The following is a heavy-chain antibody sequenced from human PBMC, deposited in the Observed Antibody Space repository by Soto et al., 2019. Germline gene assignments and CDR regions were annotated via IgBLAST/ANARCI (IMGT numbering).Heavy chain of an antibody. CDR2: IDPSDSYT. V-gene: IGHV5-10-1*01. CDR3: ARLYGRKYGMDV. Sequence: GASLKISCKGSGYSFTSYWVTWVRQMPGKGLEWMGRIDPSDSYTNYNPPFQGHVTISVDKSISTAYLQWSSLKASDTAMYYCARLYGRKYGMDVWAQGTTVTVSS. CDR1: GYSFTSYW. D-gene: IGHD4-17*01. J-gene: IGHJ6*02.